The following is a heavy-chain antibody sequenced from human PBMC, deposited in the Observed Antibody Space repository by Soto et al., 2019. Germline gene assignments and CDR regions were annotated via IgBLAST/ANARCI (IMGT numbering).Heavy chain of an antibody. CDR2: IIPIFGTA. CDR1: GGTFSSYA. D-gene: IGHD2-2*01. J-gene: IGHJ5*02. V-gene: IGHV1-69*13. CDR3: AINSLSAVPAKTNCSCFDP. Sequence: GASVKVSCKASGGTFSSYAISWVRQAPGQGLEWMGGIIPIFGTANYAQKFQGRVTITADESTSTDYMELSSLRCEDTAVYYCAINSLSAVPAKTNCSCFDPWGQGTLVTVSS.